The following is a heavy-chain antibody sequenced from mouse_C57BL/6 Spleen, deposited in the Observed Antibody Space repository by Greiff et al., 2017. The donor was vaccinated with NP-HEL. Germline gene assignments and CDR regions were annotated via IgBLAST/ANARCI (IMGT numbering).Heavy chain of an antibody. CDR2: IHPNSGST. V-gene: IGHV1-64*01. J-gene: IGHJ3*01. Sequence: VQLQQPGAELVKPGASVKLSCKASGYTFTSYWMHWVKQRPGQGLEWIGMIHPNSGSTNYNEKFKSKATLTVDKSSSTAYMQLSSLTSEDSAVYYCARSDWDVGWFAYWGQGTLVTVSA. CDR1: GYTFTSYW. D-gene: IGHD4-1*01. CDR3: ARSDWDVGWFAY.